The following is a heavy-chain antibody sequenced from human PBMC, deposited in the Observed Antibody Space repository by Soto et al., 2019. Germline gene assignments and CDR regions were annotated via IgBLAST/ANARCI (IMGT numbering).Heavy chain of an antibody. CDR2: ISGSGGST. V-gene: IGHV3-23*01. J-gene: IGHJ4*02. CDR3: AKDRPRGSSSFYPYGY. D-gene: IGHD6-6*01. Sequence: GGSLRLSCAASGFTFSSYAMSWVRQAPGKGLEWVSAISGSGGSTYYADSVKGRFTISRDNSKNTPYLQMNSLRAEDTAVYYCAKDRPRGSSSFYPYGYWGQGTLVTVSS. CDR1: GFTFSSYA.